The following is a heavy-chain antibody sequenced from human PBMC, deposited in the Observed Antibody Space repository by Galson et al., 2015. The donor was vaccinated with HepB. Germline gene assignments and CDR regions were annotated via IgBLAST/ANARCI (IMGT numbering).Heavy chain of an antibody. J-gene: IGHJ4*02. D-gene: IGHD3-10*01. V-gene: IGHV3-30*03. CDR3: WFGEFTTFDY. CDR2: ISYDGSNK. Sequence: SLRLSCAASGFTFSSYGMHWVRQAPGKGLEWVAVISYDGSNKYYADSVKGRFTISRDNSKNTLYLQMNSLRAEDTAVYYCWFGEFTTFDYWGQGTLVTVSS. CDR1: GFTFSSYG.